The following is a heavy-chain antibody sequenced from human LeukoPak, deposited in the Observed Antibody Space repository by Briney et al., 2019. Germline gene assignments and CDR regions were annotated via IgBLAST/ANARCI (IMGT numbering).Heavy chain of an antibody. J-gene: IGHJ4*02. Sequence: PSETLSLTCTVSGYSISSGYYWGWIRQPPGKGLEWIGSIYHSGSTYYNPSLKSRVTISVDTSKNQFSLKLSSVTAADTAVYYCARDHEYCSSTSCSDYWGQGTLDTVSS. V-gene: IGHV4-38-2*02. CDR1: GYSISSGYY. CDR2: IYHSGST. CDR3: ARDHEYCSSTSCSDY. D-gene: IGHD2-2*01.